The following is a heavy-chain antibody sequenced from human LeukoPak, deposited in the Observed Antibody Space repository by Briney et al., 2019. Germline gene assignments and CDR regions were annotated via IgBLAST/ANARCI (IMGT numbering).Heavy chain of an antibody. Sequence: SETLSLTCAVYVGSFSGYYWSWVRQPPGKGLEWIGEISHSGNTNYNPSLKSRVTISLDTSKKQFFLRLGSVTAADTAVYYCAMSFYDISDYSLSGAFDIWGQGTMVTVSS. J-gene: IGHJ3*02. CDR1: VGSFSGYY. CDR2: ISHSGNT. CDR3: AMSFYDISDYSLSGAFDI. D-gene: IGHD3-22*01. V-gene: IGHV4-34*01.